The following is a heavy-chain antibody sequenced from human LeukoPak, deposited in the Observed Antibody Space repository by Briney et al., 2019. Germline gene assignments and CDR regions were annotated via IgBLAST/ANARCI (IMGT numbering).Heavy chain of an antibody. Sequence: SETLSLTCTVSGGSISSSSYYWGWIRQPPGKGLEWIGSIYYSGSTYYNPSLKSRVTISVDTSKNQFSLKLSSVTAADTAVYYCARDRRGYSYGPDAFDIWGQGTMVTVSS. V-gene: IGHV4-39*07. D-gene: IGHD5-18*01. CDR1: GGSISSSSYY. J-gene: IGHJ3*02. CDR2: IYYSGST. CDR3: ARDRRGYSYGPDAFDI.